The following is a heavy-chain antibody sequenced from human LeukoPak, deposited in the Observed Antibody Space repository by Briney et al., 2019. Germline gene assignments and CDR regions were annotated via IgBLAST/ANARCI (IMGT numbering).Heavy chain of an antibody. J-gene: IGHJ3*02. CDR2: IYTSGST. V-gene: IGHV4-4*07. Sequence: SETLSLTCTVSGGSISSYYWRWIRQPTGKGLDWIGRIYTSGSTNNPSLKSRVTLSVDTSKNQFSLKLRYVTAADTAVYYCAGGGDGYNSGSFDIWGQGTMVTVSS. CDR1: GGSISSYY. CDR3: AGGGDGYNSGSFDI. D-gene: IGHD5-24*01.